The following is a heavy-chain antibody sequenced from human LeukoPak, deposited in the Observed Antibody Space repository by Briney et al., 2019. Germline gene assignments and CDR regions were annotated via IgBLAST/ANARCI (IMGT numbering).Heavy chain of an antibody. Sequence: GGSLRLSCAISGFSVGGTHMSWVRQAPGKGLEWVSAIYTGGTTYYADSVQGRFTVSRDNSKNILYLHMNNLRAEDTAVYYCARDTATTGGRLDSWGQGTLVTVSS. D-gene: IGHD1-1*01. V-gene: IGHV3-53*01. CDR3: ARDTATTGGRLDS. J-gene: IGHJ4*02. CDR2: IYTGGTT. CDR1: GFSVGGTH.